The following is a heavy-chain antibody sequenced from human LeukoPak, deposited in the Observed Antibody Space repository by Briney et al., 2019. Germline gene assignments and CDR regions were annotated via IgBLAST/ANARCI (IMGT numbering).Heavy chain of an antibody. CDR3: ARDPDLYYYGSGSEPYYYGMDV. D-gene: IGHD3-10*01. V-gene: IGHV3-30-3*01. J-gene: IGHJ6*02. CDR1: GFTFSSYA. CDR2: ISYDGSNK. Sequence: GGSLRLSCAASGFTFSSYAMHWVRQAPGKGLEWVAVISYDGSNKYYADSVKGRFTISRDNSKNTLYLQMNSLRAEDTAVYYCARDPDLYYYGSGSEPYYYGMDVWGQGTTVTVSS.